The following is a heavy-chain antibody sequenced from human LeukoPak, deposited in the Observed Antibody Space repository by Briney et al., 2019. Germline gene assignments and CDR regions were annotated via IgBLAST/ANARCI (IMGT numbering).Heavy chain of an antibody. Sequence: SGGSLRLSCAASGFTFSSYGMHWVRQAPGKGLEWVAVISYDGSNKYYADSVKGRFTISRDNSKNTLYLQMNSLRAEDTAVYYCAKGKGVATAGAFDIWGQGTMVTVSS. D-gene: IGHD5-12*01. CDR3: AKGKGVATAGAFDI. J-gene: IGHJ3*02. CDR2: ISYDGSNK. V-gene: IGHV3-30*18. CDR1: GFTFSSYG.